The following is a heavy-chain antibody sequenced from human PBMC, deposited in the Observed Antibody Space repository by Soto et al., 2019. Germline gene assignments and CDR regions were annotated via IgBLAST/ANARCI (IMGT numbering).Heavy chain of an antibody. CDR3: VHTVMVHTITGGHYFDY. V-gene: IGHV2-5*01. J-gene: IGHJ4*02. D-gene: IGHD2-8*01. CDR1: AFSLSTNGVG. CDR2: IYWNEDK. Sequence: SGPTLVNPTQTLTLTCTFSAFSLSTNGVGVGWIRQPPGKPLEWLAVIYWNEDKRYSRSLKSRLSITKDTSKNQVVLTMTTMDPVDTATYYCVHTVMVHTITGGHYFDYPGQVIMVTVSS.